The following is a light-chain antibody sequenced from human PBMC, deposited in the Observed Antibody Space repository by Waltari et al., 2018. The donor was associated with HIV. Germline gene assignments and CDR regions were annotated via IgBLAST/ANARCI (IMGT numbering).Light chain of an antibody. V-gene: IGLV1-44*01. CDR3: ATWDDTLDGPV. J-gene: IGLJ3*02. CDR1: TYNIGSNS. CDR2: SNS. Sequence: QSVLTQSPSASGTPGQRVTISCSGGTYNIGSNSVRWYQQFPGTAPQLVMFSNSLRPSGVPDRFSGSKSGTSASLAISGLQSEDEADYYCATWDDTLDGPVFGGGTRLTVL.